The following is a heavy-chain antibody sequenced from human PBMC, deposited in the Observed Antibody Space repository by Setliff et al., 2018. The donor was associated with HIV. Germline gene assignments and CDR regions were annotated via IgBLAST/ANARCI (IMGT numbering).Heavy chain of an antibody. Sequence: ASETLSLTCTVSGGSISSGTYFWSWIRQPAGKGLEWIGHIHTSGNANYNPSLKSRVIISLDTSKKDFFLRLSSATAADTATYYCARGVSGWHLLDYWGQGVLVTVSS. D-gene: IGHD6-25*01. CDR2: IHTSGNA. CDR1: GGSISSGTYF. J-gene: IGHJ4*02. V-gene: IGHV4-61*09. CDR3: ARGVSGWHLLDY.